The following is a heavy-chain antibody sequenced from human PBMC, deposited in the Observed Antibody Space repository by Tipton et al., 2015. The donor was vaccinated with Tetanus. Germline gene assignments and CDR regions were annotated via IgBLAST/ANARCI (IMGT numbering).Heavy chain of an antibody. CDR1: GYRFNDYW. Sequence: QSGPEVKKPGESLRISCKTSGYRFNDYWIAWVRQMPGKGLEWMGVIYPGDSDTKFSPYFQGQVTLSVDKSISTAYLQWSSLKASDTAIYYCARRSTSFYGVGVWGQGTTVTVSS. V-gene: IGHV5-51*03. J-gene: IGHJ6*02. CDR2: IYPGDSDT. CDR3: ARRSTSFYGVGV.